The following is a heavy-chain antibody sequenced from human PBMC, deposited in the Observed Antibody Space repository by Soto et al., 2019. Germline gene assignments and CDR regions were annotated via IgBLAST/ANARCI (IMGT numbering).Heavy chain of an antibody. D-gene: IGHD6-6*01. Sequence: QVQLQQWGAGLLKPSETLSLTCAVYGGSFSGYYWSWIRQPPGKGLEWLGEINHSGRTNYNPSLKSRATISGDTSENQCSLKQSSVTAADTSVYYCAGREYICASFNCYYYGMYVWGQGTTVTVSS. J-gene: IGHJ6*02. V-gene: IGHV4-34*01. CDR1: GGSFSGYY. CDR2: INHSGRT. CDR3: AGREYICASFNCYYYGMYV.